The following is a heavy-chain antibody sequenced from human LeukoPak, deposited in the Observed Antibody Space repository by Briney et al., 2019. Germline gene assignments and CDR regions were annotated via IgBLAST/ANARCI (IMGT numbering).Heavy chain of an antibody. V-gene: IGHV1-69*05. CDR1: GYTFTSYG. D-gene: IGHD3-10*01. CDR2: IIPIFGTA. CDR3: VTSYYYGPGSYYHLDY. Sequence: RASVKVSCKASGYTFTSYGISWVRQAPGQGLEWMGRIIPIFGTANYAQKFQGRVTITTDESTSTAYMELSSLRSEDTAVYYCVTSYYYGPGSYYHLDYWGQGTLVTVSS. J-gene: IGHJ4*02.